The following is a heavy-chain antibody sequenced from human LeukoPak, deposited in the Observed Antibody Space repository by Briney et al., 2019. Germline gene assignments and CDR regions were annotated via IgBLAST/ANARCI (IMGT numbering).Heavy chain of an antibody. V-gene: IGHV3-30*18. D-gene: IGHD1-26*01. CDR3: AKGVGANFDY. Sequence: GGSLRLSCAASGFTFSSYGMNWVRQAPGMGLEWVAVISYDGSNKYYADSVKGRFTISRDNSKNTLYLQMNTLRPEDTAVYYCAKGVGANFDYWGQGTLVTVSS. CDR2: ISYDGSNK. CDR1: GFTFSSYG. J-gene: IGHJ4*02.